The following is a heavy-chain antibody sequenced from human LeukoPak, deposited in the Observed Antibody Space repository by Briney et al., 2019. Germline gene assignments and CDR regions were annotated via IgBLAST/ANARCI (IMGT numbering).Heavy chain of an antibody. CDR1: GGSISSSNYY. J-gene: IGHJ4*02. D-gene: IGHD6-19*01. CDR2: VYYSGST. Sequence: SETLSLTCTVSGGSISSSNYYWGWIRQPPGKGLEWIGSVYYSGSTYYNPSLKSRVTISVDTSKNQFSLQLSSVTAADTAVYYCARNADTAVASVSFYDWGQGTPVTVSS. CDR3: ARNADTAVASVSFYD. V-gene: IGHV4-39*01.